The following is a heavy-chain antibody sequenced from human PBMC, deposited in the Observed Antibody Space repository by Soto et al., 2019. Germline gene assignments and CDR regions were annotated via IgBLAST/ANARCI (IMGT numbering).Heavy chain of an antibody. V-gene: IGHV1-69*08. CDR1: GGTFSSYT. D-gene: IGHD3-22*01. Sequence: QVQLVQSGAEVKKPGSSVKVSCKASGGTFSSYTISWVRQAPGQGLEWMGRIIPILGIANYAQKFQGRVTITADKSTSKAYMELSSLRSEDTAVYYCARDRGTYYYDSSGYYFDYWGQGTLVTVSS. CDR3: ARDRGTYYYDSSGYYFDY. J-gene: IGHJ4*02. CDR2: IIPILGIA.